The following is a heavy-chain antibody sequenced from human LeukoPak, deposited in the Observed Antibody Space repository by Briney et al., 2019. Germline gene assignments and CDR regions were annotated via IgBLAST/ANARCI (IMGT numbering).Heavy chain of an antibody. CDR1: GYTFTGYY. J-gene: IGHJ4*02. CDR2: INPNSGGT. D-gene: IGHD3-22*01. CDR3: AREPVGYYDSSGYYPFDY. V-gene: IGHV1-2*02. Sequence: ASVKVSCKASGYTFTGYYMHWVRQAPRQGLEWMGWINPNSGGTNYAQKFQGRVTMTRDTSISTAYMELSRLRSDDTAVYYCAREPVGYYDSSGYYPFDYWGQGTLVTVSS.